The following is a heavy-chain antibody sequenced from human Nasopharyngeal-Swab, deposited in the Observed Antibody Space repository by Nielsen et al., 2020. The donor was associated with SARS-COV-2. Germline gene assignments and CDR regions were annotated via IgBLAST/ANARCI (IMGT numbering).Heavy chain of an antibody. J-gene: IGHJ4*02. CDR2: ISYDGSNK. Sequence: GESLKISCAASGFTFSSYAMHWVRQAPGKRLEWVAVISYDGSNKYYADSVKGRFTISRDNSKNTLYLQMNSLRAEDTAVYYCARDHGSRLGELSLPYCFDYWGQGTLVTVSS. D-gene: IGHD3-16*02. V-gene: IGHV3-30-3*01. CDR3: ARDHGSRLGELSLPYCFDY. CDR1: GFTFSSYA.